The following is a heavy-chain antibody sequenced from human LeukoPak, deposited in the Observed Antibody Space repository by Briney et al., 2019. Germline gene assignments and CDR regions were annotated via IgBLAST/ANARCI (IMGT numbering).Heavy chain of an antibody. CDR1: GGSISSYY. D-gene: IGHD3-22*01. Sequence: SETLSLTCTVSGGSISSYYWSWIRQPPGKGLEWVGSIYYSGSTNYNPSLKSRVTISVDTSKNQFSLKLSSVTAADTAVYYCARHVSLYDSSGYWVYWGQGTLVTVSS. CDR2: IYYSGST. J-gene: IGHJ4*02. CDR3: ARHVSLYDSSGYWVY. V-gene: IGHV4-59*08.